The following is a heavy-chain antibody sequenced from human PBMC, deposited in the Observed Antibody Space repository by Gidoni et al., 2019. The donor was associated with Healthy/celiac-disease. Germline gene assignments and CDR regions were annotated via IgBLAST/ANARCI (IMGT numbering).Heavy chain of an antibody. CDR2: INPNSGGT. CDR1: GYTVTGYY. V-gene: IGHV1-2*02. D-gene: IGHD5-18*01. J-gene: IGHJ4*02. Sequence: QVQSAESGVEVQKHGASVKDPCKHSGYTVTGYYMHWGRQAPGQGLEWMGWINPNSGGTNYAQKFQGRVTMTRDTSISTAYMELSRLRSDDTAVYYCASGGDTAMVRLDYWGQGTLVTVSS. CDR3: ASGGDTAMVRLDY.